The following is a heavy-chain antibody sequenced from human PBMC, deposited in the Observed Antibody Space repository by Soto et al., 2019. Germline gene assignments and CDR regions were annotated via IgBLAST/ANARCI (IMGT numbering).Heavy chain of an antibody. J-gene: IGHJ6*02. V-gene: IGHV3-53*02. CDR2: IYSGGST. CDR3: ARDRFAGASSSWYYYYGMDV. CDR1: GFTVSSNY. Sequence: EVQLVETGGGLIQPGGSLRLSCAASGFTVSSNYMSWVHQAPGKGLEWVSVIYSGGSTYYADSVKGRFTISRDNSKNTLYLQMNSLRAEDTAVYYCARDRFAGASSSWYYYYGMDVWGQGTTVTVSS. D-gene: IGHD6-13*01.